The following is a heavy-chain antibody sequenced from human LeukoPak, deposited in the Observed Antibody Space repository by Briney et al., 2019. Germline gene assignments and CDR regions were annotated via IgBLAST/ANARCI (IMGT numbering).Heavy chain of an antibody. J-gene: IGHJ4*02. CDR1: GFTFDDYA. V-gene: IGHV3-20*04. Sequence: GGSLRLSCAASGFTFDDYAMTWVRQAPGKGLEWVSGLNWNGDNTGYADSVKGRFTISRDNAKNSLYLQMNSLRAEDTALYYCARGFPHYYDSRGIKFDYWGQGTLVTVSS. CDR3: ARGFPHYYDSRGIKFDY. CDR2: LNWNGDNT. D-gene: IGHD3-22*01.